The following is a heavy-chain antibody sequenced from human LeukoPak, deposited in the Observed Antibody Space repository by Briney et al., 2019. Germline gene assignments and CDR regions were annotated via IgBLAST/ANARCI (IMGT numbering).Heavy chain of an antibody. V-gene: IGHV1-46*01. D-gene: IGHD2-2*01. CDR1: GGTFSSYA. CDR2: INPSGGST. Sequence: ASVKVSCKASGGTFSSYAISWVRQAPGQGLEWMGIINPSGGSTSYAQKFQGRVTMTRDTSTSTVYMELSSLRSEDTAVYYCARVMGYQLLSGLSTWGQGTLVTVSS. CDR3: ARVMGYQLLSGLST. J-gene: IGHJ4*02.